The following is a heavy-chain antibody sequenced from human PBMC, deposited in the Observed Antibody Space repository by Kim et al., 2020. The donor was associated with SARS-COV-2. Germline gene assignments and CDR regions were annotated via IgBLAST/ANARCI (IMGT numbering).Heavy chain of an antibody. J-gene: IGHJ4*02. Sequence: ASVKVSCKASGYTFTGYYIHWVRQAPGQGLECMGRINPNSGGTNYAQKFQGRVTMTRDMSISTAYMELSRLRSDDTAVYYCARGESRTYRPPDDSSGCEDYWGQGTLVTVSS. CDR2: INPNSGGT. V-gene: IGHV1-2*06. CDR3: ARGESRTYRPPDDSSGCEDY. CDR1: GYTFTGYY. D-gene: IGHD3-22*01.